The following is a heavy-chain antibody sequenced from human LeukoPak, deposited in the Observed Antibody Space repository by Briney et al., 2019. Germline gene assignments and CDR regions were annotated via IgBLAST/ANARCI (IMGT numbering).Heavy chain of an antibody. V-gene: IGHV4-59*08. D-gene: IGHD3-22*01. Sequence: PSETLSLSCTVSGGSISSYYWSWLRQPPGKGLEWIGYIYYSGSTNYNPSLKSRVTISVDTSKNQFSLKLSSVTAADTAVYYCARAVSALGYDSSYFDYWGQGTLVTVSS. CDR1: GGSISSYY. CDR2: IYYSGST. CDR3: ARAVSALGYDSSYFDY. J-gene: IGHJ4*02.